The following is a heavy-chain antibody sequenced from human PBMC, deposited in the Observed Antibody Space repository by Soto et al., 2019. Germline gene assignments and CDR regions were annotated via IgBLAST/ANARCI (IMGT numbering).Heavy chain of an antibody. D-gene: IGHD2-15*01. CDR1: GFSLTTSGVG. CDR2: MYWDDDK. J-gene: IGHJ5*02. V-gene: IGHV2-5*02. CDR3: APTCPRETAESSCGIFPPAFDP. Sequence: QITLKESGPTLLKPTQTLTLTCTFSGFSLTTSGVGVGWIRQPPGKALEWLALMYWDDDKRYSPSLHSKLTITKDTSKNQVVLTMSNMAPVDTASYYCAPTCPRETAESSCGIFPPAFDPWGQGTLVTVSS.